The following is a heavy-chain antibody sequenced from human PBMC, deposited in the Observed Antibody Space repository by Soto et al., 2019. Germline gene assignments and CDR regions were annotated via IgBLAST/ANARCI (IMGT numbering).Heavy chain of an antibody. Sequence: GGSLRLSCAASGFTVSSNYMSWVRQAPGKGLEWVSVIYISGNTYYADSVKDRFTISRDNSKNTLYLQMNSLRAEDTAVYYCARVGYYGSGIYWYFDLWGRGTLVTVSS. CDR1: GFTVSSNY. CDR2: IYISGNT. V-gene: IGHV3-66*01. CDR3: ARVGYYGSGIYWYFDL. J-gene: IGHJ2*01. D-gene: IGHD3-10*01.